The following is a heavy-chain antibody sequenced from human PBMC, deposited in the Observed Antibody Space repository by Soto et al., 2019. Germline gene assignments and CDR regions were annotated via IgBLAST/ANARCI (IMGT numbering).Heavy chain of an antibody. V-gene: IGHV4-39*01. CDR2: IYYSGST. D-gene: IGHD4-4*01. J-gene: IGHJ6*03. Sequence: PSETLSLTCTVSGCSISSSSYYGGWIRQPPGKGLEWIGSIYYSGSTYYNPSLTSRVTISVDTSKNQFSLKLSSVTAADTAVYYCARHSSNKEYYSYYYMDVWGKGTTVTVFS. CDR1: GCSISSSSYY. CDR3: ARHSSNKEYYSYYYMDV.